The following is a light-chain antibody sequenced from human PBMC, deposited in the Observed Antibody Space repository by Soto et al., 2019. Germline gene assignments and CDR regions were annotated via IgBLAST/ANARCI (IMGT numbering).Light chain of an antibody. J-gene: IGKJ1*01. Sequence: EIVMTQSPATLSVSPGERATLSCRASQSVSSNLAWYQQKPCQAPRLLIYGASTRATGIPARFSGSGSGTEFTLTISSLQSEDFAVYYCQQYNNWPPWTFGPGTKVETK. CDR2: GAS. CDR1: QSVSSN. V-gene: IGKV3-15*01. CDR3: QQYNNWPPWT.